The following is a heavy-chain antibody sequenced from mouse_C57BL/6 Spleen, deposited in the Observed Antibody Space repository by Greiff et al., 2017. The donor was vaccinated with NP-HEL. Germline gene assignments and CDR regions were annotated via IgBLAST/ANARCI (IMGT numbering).Heavy chain of an antibody. CDR1: GYTFTDYE. D-gene: IGHD1-1*01. CDR2: IDPETGGT. J-gene: IGHJ3*01. CDR3: TGGYGSSQFAY. Sequence: VQVVESGAELVRPGASVTLSCKASGYTFTDYEMHWVKQTPVHGLEWIGAIDPETGGTAYNQKFKGKAILTADKSSSTAYMELRSLTSEDSAVYYCTGGYGSSQFAYWGQGTLVTVSA. V-gene: IGHV1-15*01.